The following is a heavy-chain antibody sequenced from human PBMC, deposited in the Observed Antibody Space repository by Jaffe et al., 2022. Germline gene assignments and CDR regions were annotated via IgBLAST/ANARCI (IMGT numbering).Heavy chain of an antibody. CDR3: AREGNYDILTGYYKSDAFDI. V-gene: IGHV1-46*01. D-gene: IGHD3-9*01. J-gene: IGHJ3*02. Sequence: QVQLVQSGAEVKKPGASVKVSCKASGYTFTSYYMHWVRQAPGQGLEWMGIINPSGGSTSYAQKFQGRVTMTRDTSTSTVYMELSSLRSEDTAVYYCAREGNYDILTGYYKSDAFDIWGQGTMVTVSS. CDR2: INPSGGST. CDR1: GYTFTSYY.